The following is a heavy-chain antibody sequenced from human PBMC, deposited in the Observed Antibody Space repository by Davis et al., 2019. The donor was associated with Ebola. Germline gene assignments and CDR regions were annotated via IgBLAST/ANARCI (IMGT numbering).Heavy chain of an antibody. V-gene: IGHV3-11*01. CDR1: QFTFTDYY. CDR3: VRAWGSYYYYSGLDV. D-gene: IGHD3-16*01. J-gene: IGHJ6*02. Sequence: GGSLRLSCAASQFTFTDYYMNWIRQAPGKGPEWVAYVSSGSRTVKYADSVRGRFTVSRDNAARSVSLQMKSLRADDSGVYYCVRAWGSYYYYSGLDVWGQGTTVTVSS. CDR2: VSSGSRTV.